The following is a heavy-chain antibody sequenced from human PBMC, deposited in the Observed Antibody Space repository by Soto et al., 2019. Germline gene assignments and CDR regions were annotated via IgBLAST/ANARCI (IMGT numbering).Heavy chain of an antibody. D-gene: IGHD3-10*01. CDR3: VKGYGSGTYYVEYFDY. V-gene: IGHV3-64D*06. CDR1: GFAFYGFA. J-gene: IGHJ4*02. CDR2: ISSNGGSI. Sequence: PGGSLRLSCSASGFAFYGFAMHWVRQAPGKGLEYVAAISSNGGSIYYVDSVKGRFTISRDNSKSTLYLQMSSLRPEDTAVYYCVKGYGSGTYYVEYFDYCGQGTLVTVSS.